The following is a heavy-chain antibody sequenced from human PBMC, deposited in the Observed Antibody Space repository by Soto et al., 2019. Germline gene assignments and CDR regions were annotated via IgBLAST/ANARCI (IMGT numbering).Heavy chain of an antibody. Sequence: QVQLVQSGAEVKKPGASVKVSCKASGYTFTSYQIHWVRQVPGQGLEWMGIINPSGGSPRYAPKFQGRVNMTRETSTSTVYMQLRSLRSEDTAVYYCARDGGLFDYWGQGTLVTVSS. CDR2: INPSGGSP. CDR3: ARDGGLFDY. CDR1: GYTFTSYQ. D-gene: IGHD2-15*01. J-gene: IGHJ4*02. V-gene: IGHV1-46*01.